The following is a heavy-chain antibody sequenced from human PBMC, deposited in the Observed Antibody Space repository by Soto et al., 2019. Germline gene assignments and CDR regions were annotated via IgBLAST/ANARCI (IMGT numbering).Heavy chain of an antibody. CDR1: PFTFRSYS. V-gene: IGHV3-30*09. CDR2: ISYDGSKE. CDR3: ARYCNGGACYSASLDY. Sequence: GGSLRLSCAASPFTFRSYSMHWVRQAPGKGLEWVTSISYDGSKESYADSVKGRFAVSRDNSKNTLYLQMNSLRPEDTAVYYCARYCNGGACYSASLDYSGQGTQVTVSS. J-gene: IGHJ4*02. D-gene: IGHD2-15*01.